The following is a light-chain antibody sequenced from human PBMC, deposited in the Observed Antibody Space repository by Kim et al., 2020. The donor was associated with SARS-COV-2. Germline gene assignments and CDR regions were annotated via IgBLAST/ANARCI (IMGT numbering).Light chain of an antibody. CDR2: SNN. CDR3: AAWDDSLNGDWV. Sequence: ELTQPPSASGTPGQRVTISCSGSSSNIGSNTVNWYQQLPGTAPKLLIYSNNQRPSGVPDRFSGSKSGTSASLAISGLQSEDEADYYCAAWDDSLNGDWVFGGGTQLTVL. J-gene: IGLJ3*02. V-gene: IGLV1-44*01. CDR1: SSNIGSNT.